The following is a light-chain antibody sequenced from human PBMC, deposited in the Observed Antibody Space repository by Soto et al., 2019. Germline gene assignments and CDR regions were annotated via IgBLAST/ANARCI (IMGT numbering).Light chain of an antibody. Sequence: QSALTQPASVSGSPVQSITISCTGTSSDVGSHNLVSWYQQHPGKAPKLMIYEVTNRPSGVSDRFSGSKSGNTASLTISGLQAEDEADYYCSSFTISSTYVFGGGTKLTVL. V-gene: IGLV2-14*02. J-gene: IGLJ1*01. CDR2: EVT. CDR1: SSDVGSHNL. CDR3: SSFTISSTYV.